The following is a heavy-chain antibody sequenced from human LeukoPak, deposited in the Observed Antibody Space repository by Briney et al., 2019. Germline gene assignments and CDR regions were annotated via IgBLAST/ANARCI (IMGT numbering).Heavy chain of an antibody. J-gene: IGHJ4*02. Sequence: GGSLRLSCAASGFTFSGYAMNWVRQAPGRGLEWVSGISDGGSRTYYADSVKGRFTISRDDSKNTLYLQMNSLRAEDTAVYYCAKVQLGIGVDYWGQGTLVTVSS. CDR2: ISDGGSRT. V-gene: IGHV3-23*01. CDR3: AKVQLGIGVDY. D-gene: IGHD7-27*01. CDR1: GFTFSGYA.